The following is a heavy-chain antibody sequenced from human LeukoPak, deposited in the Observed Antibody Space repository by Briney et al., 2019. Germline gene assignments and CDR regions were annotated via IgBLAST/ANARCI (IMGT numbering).Heavy chain of an antibody. J-gene: IGHJ4*02. CDR3: ARGPLDGSSGWSSQDY. Sequence: PGGSLRLSCTASGFTFSSYAMHWVRQAPGKGLEYVSTINSNGGSTYYPNSVKGRFTISRDNSKNTLYLQMGSLRAEDMAVYYCARGPLDGSSGWSSQDYWGQGTLVTVSS. D-gene: IGHD6-19*01. V-gene: IGHV3-64*01. CDR1: GFTFSSYA. CDR2: INSNGGST.